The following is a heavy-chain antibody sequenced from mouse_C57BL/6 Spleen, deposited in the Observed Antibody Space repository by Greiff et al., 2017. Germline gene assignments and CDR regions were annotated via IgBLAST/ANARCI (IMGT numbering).Heavy chain of an antibody. Sequence: VQLQQPGAELVRPGSSVKLSCKASGYTFTSYWMHWVKQRPIQGLEWIGNIDPSDSETHYNQKFKDKATLTVDKSSSTAYMQLSSLTSEDSAVFCGARFSPLYYAMDYWGQGTSVTVSS. J-gene: IGHJ4*01. CDR2: IDPSDSET. CDR3: ARFSPLYYAMDY. V-gene: IGHV1-52*01. CDR1: GYTFTSYW.